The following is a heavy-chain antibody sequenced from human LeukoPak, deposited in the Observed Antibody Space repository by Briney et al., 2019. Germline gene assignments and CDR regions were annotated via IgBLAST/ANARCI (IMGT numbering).Heavy chain of an antibody. D-gene: IGHD6-6*01. CDR2: INHSGST. CDR1: GGSFSGYY. V-gene: IGHV4-34*01. J-gene: IGHJ3*02. CDR3: ARLLVSSAFDI. Sequence: SETLSLTCAVYGGSFSGYYWSWIRQPPGKGLEWIGEINHSGSTNYNPSLKSRVTISVDTSKNQFSLKLSSVTAADTAVYYCARLLVSSAFDIWGQGTMVTVSS.